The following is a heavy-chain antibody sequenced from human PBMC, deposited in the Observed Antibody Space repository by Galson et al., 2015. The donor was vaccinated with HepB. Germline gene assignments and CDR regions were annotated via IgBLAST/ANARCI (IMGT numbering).Heavy chain of an antibody. CDR3: TRMGDFSGYSSK. J-gene: IGHJ4*02. CDR1: GFTFSGSA. Sequence: SLRLSCAASGFTFSGSAIHWVRQASGKGPEWVGRIRSKGNDYATSYVESLKGRFTISRYDSRNMAYLHMKSLKTEDTAVYYCTRMGDFSGYSSKWGQGTLVTVSS. V-gene: IGHV3-73*01. CDR2: IRSKGNDYAT. D-gene: IGHD5-12*01.